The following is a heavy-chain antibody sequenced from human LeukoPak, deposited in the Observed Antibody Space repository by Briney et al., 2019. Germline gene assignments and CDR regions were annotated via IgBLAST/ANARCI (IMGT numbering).Heavy chain of an antibody. CDR1: GFTLSSYS. Sequence: GGSLRLSCAASGFTLSSYSMSWVRHAPGEGLEWVSYISSRSATIYYADSVKGRLTISRDNAKNSLYLQMNSLRAEDTAVYYCARDRGLRRTGQDAFDIWGQGTMVTVSS. CDR3: ARDRGLRRTGQDAFDI. CDR2: ISSRSATI. D-gene: IGHD4-17*01. V-gene: IGHV3-48*01. J-gene: IGHJ3*02.